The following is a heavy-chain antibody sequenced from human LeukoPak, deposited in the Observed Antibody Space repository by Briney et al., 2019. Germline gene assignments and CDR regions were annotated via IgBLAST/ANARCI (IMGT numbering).Heavy chain of an antibody. CDR3: AKDRSGSYYVGGYFDY. CDR1: GFTFSSYS. V-gene: IGHV3-48*01. D-gene: IGHD1-26*01. Sequence: GGSLRLSCAASGFTFSSYSMNWVRQAPGKGLEWVSYISSSSSTTYYADSVKGRFTISRDNAKNSLYLQMNSLRAEDTALYYCAKDRSGSYYVGGYFDYWGQGTLVTVSS. CDR2: ISSSSSTT. J-gene: IGHJ4*02.